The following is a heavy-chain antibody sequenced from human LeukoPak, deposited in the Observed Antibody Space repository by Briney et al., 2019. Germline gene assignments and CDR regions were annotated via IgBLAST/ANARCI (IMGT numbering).Heavy chain of an antibody. CDR1: GGTFSSYA. CDR3: ARDGNEYSSSSWFDP. D-gene: IGHD6-6*01. Sequence: PVKVSCKASGGTFSSYAISWVRQAPGQGLEWMGGIIPIFGTANYAQKFQGRVTITTDESTSTAYMELSSLRSEDTAVYYCARDGNEYSSSSWFDPWGQGTLVTVSS. J-gene: IGHJ5*02. CDR2: IIPIFGTA. V-gene: IGHV1-69*05.